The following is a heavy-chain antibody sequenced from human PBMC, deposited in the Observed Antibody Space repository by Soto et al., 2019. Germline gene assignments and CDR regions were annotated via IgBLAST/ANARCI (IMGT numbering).Heavy chain of an antibody. D-gene: IGHD2-8*02. CDR1: GYNFSDYY. V-gene: IGHV1-2*02. Sequence: SVKVSCKASGYNFSDYYIHWVRQAPGQGLEWLVCVSPKSGGTNYAQKFKGRVTMTRDTYINTVYMGLSGLKCDDTAVFYCAREISGGGPLHWLDPGGQGTLVTVSS. CDR3: AREISGGGPLHWLDP. J-gene: IGHJ5*02. CDR2: VSPKSGGT.